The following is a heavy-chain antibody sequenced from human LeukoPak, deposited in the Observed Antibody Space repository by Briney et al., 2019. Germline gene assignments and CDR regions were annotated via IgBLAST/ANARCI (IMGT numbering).Heavy chain of an antibody. CDR1: GGSFSGYY. CDR3: ARAPFWQQLVRRISNWFDP. V-gene: IGHV4-34*01. J-gene: IGHJ5*02. CDR2: INQSGST. D-gene: IGHD6-13*01. Sequence: PSQRLSLTCAVYGGSFSGYYWSWIRQPPGKGREWIGEINQSGSTNYNPSLKSRVTISVDTSKNQFSLKLSSVTAADTAVYYCARAPFWQQLVRRISNWFDPWGQGTLVTVSS.